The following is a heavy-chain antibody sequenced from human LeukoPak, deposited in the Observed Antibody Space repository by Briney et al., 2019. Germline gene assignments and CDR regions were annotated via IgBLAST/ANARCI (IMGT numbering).Heavy chain of an antibody. D-gene: IGHD5-12*01. Sequence: SQTLSLTCAISGDSVSSNSAAWNWIRQSPSRGLEWLGRTYYRSKWYNDYAVSVKSRITINPDTSKNQFSLQLNSVTPEDTAVYYCARSGRRGYSGYDYENYFGYWGQGTLVTVSS. CDR2: TYYRSKWYN. CDR1: GDSVSSNSAA. V-gene: IGHV6-1*01. J-gene: IGHJ4*02. CDR3: ARSGRRGYSGYDYENYFGY.